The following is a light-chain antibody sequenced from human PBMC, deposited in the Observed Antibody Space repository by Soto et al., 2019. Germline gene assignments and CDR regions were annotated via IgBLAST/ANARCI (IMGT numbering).Light chain of an antibody. Sequence: QSALTQPPSASGSPGQSVTISCTGTSSDVGDYNFVSWYQQHPGKAPKLMIYEVSKRPSGVPDRFSGSKSGNTASLTVSGLQAEGEAEYYCSSYAGSNKLLFGGGTKLTVL. CDR1: SSDVGDYNF. CDR3: SSYAGSNKLL. V-gene: IGLV2-8*01. CDR2: EVS. J-gene: IGLJ3*02.